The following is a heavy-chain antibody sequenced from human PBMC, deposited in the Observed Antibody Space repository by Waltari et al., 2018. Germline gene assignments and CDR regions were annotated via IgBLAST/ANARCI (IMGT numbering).Heavy chain of an antibody. D-gene: IGHD4-17*01. V-gene: IGHV4-34*01. CDR3: ARDYGEMYYFDY. J-gene: IGHJ4*02. CDR1: GGSFSGYY. Sequence: QVQLQQWGAGLLKPSETLSLTCAVYGGSFSGYYWSWTRQPPGKGLEWIGEINHRGSTNYNPSLKSRVTISVDKSKNQFSLKLSSVTAADTAVYYCARDYGEMYYFDYWGQGTLVTVSS. CDR2: INHRGST.